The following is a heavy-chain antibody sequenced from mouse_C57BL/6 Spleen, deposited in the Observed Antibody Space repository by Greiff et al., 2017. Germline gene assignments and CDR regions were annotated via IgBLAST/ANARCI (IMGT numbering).Heavy chain of an antibody. D-gene: IGHD1-1*01. Sequence: QFQLQQSGAELVKPGASVKLSCKVSGYTFTESTIHWVTQRSGQGLEWIGWFYPGRGSIKYNEKFKDKATLTADNSSSTVDIELSRLTSEASAVYFCARHEDFYGSGYWYCDVWGTGTTVTVSS. CDR3: ARHEDFYGSGYWYCDV. CDR1: GYTFTEST. CDR2: FYPGRGSI. V-gene: IGHV1-62-2*01. J-gene: IGHJ1*03.